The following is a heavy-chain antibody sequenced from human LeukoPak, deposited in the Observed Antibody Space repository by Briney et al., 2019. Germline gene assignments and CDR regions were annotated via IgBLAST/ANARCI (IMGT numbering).Heavy chain of an antibody. D-gene: IGHD3-22*01. V-gene: IGHV4-38-2*01. CDR2: IYHSGST. CDR3: ARDPTRIYDSSGYYGDDAFDI. CDR1: GYSISSGYY. J-gene: IGHJ3*02. Sequence: PSETLSLTCAVSGYSISSGYYWGWIRQPPGKGLEWIGSIYHSGSTYYNPSLKSRVTISVDTSKNQFSLKLSSATAADTAVYYCARDPTRIYDSSGYYGDDAFDIWGQGTMVTVSS.